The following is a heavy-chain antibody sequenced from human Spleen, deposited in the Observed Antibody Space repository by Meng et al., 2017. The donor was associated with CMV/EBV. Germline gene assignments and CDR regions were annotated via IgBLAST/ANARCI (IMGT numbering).Heavy chain of an antibody. CDR2: IYSGGSST. CDR3: ATGGVVVPTARDRFDP. J-gene: IGHJ5*02. V-gene: IGHV3-23*03. D-gene: IGHD2-2*01. CDR1: GFTFSSYA. Sequence: GGSLRLSCAASGFTFSSYAMSWVRQAPGKGLEWVSVIYSGGSSTYYADSVKGRFTISRDNSKNTLYLQMNSLRAEDTAVYYCATGGVVVPTARDRFDPWGQGTLVTVSS.